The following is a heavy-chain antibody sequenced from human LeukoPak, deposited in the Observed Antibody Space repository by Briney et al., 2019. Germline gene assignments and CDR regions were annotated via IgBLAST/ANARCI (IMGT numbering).Heavy chain of an antibody. V-gene: IGHV3-23*01. D-gene: IGHD2-2*01. Sequence: PGGSLRLSCAVSGFTFSSYAINWVRQAPGKGLEWVSSISGSSGSTFYADSVKGRFTISRDNSKNTLYLQMSSLTADDTAVYYCAKEGTSRNPPAFDYWGQGALVTVSS. CDR2: ISGSSGST. CDR3: AKEGTSRNPPAFDY. J-gene: IGHJ4*02. CDR1: GFTFSSYA.